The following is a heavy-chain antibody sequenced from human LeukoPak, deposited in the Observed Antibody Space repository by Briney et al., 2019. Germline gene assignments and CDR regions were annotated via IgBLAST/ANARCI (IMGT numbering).Heavy chain of an antibody. CDR3: ARAVAEDNDAFDV. Sequence: ASVKVSCKASGYTFTSYVIHWVRQAPGQRLEWMGWINAGNGNTKYSQEFQDRVTITRNTSISTAYMELSSLRSEDTAVYYCARAVAEDNDAFDVWGQGTMVTVSS. V-gene: IGHV1-3*03. J-gene: IGHJ3*01. CDR1: GYTFTSYV. CDR2: INAGNGNT. D-gene: IGHD6-19*01.